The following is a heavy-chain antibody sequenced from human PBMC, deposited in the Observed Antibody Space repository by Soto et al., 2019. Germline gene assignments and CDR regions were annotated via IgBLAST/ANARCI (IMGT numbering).Heavy chain of an antibody. V-gene: IGHV3-74*01. Sequence: EVQLVESGGGLVQPGGSLRLSCAASGFTFSSYWMHWVRQAPGKGLVCLSRINSDGSSTSYVESVKGRFTISRDNAKNTLFLQMNSLRAEDTAVYYCARDAEAPYYYGMDVWGQGTTVTVSS. CDR1: GFTFSSYW. CDR3: ARDAEAPYYYGMDV. J-gene: IGHJ6*02. CDR2: INSDGSST.